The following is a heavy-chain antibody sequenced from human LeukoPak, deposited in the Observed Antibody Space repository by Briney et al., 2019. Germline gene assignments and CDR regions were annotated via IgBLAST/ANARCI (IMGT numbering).Heavy chain of an antibody. CDR2: IHYSGRT. CDR1: GDSISLFY. Sequence: TSSETLSLTRIVSGDSISLFYWSWIRQPPGKGLEWIGYIHYSGRTNYNPSLKSRATMSLDTSKNHFSLKLRSVTAADTAVYYCARVSPDTATDYGWFDPWGQGSLVTVSS. J-gene: IGHJ5*02. V-gene: IGHV4-59*01. D-gene: IGHD5-18*01. CDR3: ARVSPDTATDYGWFDP.